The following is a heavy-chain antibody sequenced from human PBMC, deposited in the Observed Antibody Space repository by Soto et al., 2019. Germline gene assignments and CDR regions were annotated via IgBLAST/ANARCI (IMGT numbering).Heavy chain of an antibody. Sequence: SETLSLTCAVYGGSFSGYYWSWIRQPPGKGLEWIGEINHSGSTNYNPSLKSRVTISVDTSKNQFSLKLSSVTAADTAVYYCARELGRDYYYGMDVWGQGTTVTVSS. CDR2: INHSGST. CDR3: ARELGRDYYYGMDV. D-gene: IGHD7-27*01. V-gene: IGHV4-34*01. J-gene: IGHJ6*02. CDR1: GGSFSGYY.